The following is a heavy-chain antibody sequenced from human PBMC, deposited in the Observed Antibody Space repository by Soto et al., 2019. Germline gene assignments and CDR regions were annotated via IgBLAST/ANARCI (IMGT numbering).Heavy chain of an antibody. CDR1: GGSISSSSYY. D-gene: IGHD3-22*01. Sequence: SETLSLTCTVSGGSISSSSYYWGWIRQPPEKGLEWIGNVYYGGSTYYNPSLKSRVTISVETSKSQFSLKLSSVTAADTAVYYCAGGDYYHSSGYYFYYYTMDVWGQGTTVNVSS. CDR2: VYYGGST. CDR3: AGGDYYHSSGYYFYYYTMDV. J-gene: IGHJ6*02. V-gene: IGHV4-39*01.